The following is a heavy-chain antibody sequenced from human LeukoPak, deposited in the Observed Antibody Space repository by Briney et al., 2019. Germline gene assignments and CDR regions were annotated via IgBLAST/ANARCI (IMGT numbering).Heavy chain of an antibody. CDR3: ASSYSGDHYYYGMDV. CDR1: GGTFSSYA. V-gene: IGHV1-69*13. J-gene: IGHJ6*02. D-gene: IGHD1-26*01. CDR2: IIPIFGTA. Sequence: GASVKVSCKASGGTFSSYAISWVRQAPGQGLEWMGGIIPIFGTANYAQKFQGRVTITADESTSTAYMELSSLRSEDTAVYYCASSYSGDHYYYGMDVWGQGTTVTVSS.